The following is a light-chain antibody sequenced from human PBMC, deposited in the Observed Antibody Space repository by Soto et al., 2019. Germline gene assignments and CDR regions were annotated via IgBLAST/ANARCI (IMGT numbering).Light chain of an antibody. V-gene: IGKV3-11*01. CDR3: QQRSYWSIT. J-gene: IGKJ5*01. CDR2: DAS. Sequence: EIVLTQSPATLSLSPGERATLSGRGSQSVSSYLAWYQQKPGQAPRLLIYDASNSATGIPARFSGSGSGTYFTLTISIQEPEDFAVYCCQQRSYWSITFGQGTRLEI. CDR1: QSVSSY.